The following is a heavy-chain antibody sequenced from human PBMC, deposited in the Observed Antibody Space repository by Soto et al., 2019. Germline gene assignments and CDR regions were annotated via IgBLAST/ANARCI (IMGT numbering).Heavy chain of an antibody. CDR1: Y. J-gene: IGHJ4*02. Sequence: YWSWIRQPPGKGLEWIGEINHSGSTNYNPTLKSRVTISVDTSKNQFSLKLCSVTAADTAVYYCARSDSSGWYAGSGVDYWGQGTLVTVSS. CDR3: ARSDSSGWYAGSGVDY. V-gene: IGHV4-34*01. D-gene: IGHD6-19*01. CDR2: INHSGST.